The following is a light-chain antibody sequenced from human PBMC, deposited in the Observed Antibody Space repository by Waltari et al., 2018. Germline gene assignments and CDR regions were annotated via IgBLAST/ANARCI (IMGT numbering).Light chain of an antibody. CDR1: TSNIGAPYD. CDR3: QSYDRRLEVI. J-gene: IGLJ2*01. V-gene: IGLV1-40*01. CDR2: ANV. Sequence: QSVLTQPPSVSGAPGQRVTISCSGSTSNIGAPYDVHWYQQHPGTAPKLLIFANVHRPSGVPDRFSGSKSGTSASLAITVLQAEDEADYYCQSYDRRLEVIFGGGTKLAVL.